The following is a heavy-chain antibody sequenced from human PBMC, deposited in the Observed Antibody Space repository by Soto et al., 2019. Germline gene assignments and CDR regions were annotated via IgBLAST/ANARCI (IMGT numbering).Heavy chain of an antibody. V-gene: IGHV3-30-3*01. D-gene: IGHD3-3*01. J-gene: IGHJ6*02. Sequence: PXGSLRLSGAASGFTFSSYAMHGVRQAPGKGLEWVAVISYDGSNKYYADSVKGRFTISRDNSKNTLYLQMNSLRAEDTAVYYCARDDFWSGPTFHYYYYGTDVWGQGTTVTVSS. CDR1: GFTFSSYA. CDR3: ARDDFWSGPTFHYYYYGTDV. CDR2: ISYDGSNK.